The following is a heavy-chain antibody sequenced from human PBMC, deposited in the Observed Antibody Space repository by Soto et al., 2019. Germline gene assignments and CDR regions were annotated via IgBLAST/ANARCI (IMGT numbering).Heavy chain of an antibody. V-gene: IGHV3-53*01. CDR1: GFTVSSNY. CDR3: ARDRFSNGRYYYFEGMDG. D-gene: IGHD3-10*01. CDR2: IYSGGST. Sequence: HPGRSLRLSCAAYGFTVSSNYMSWVRQASGKGLEWVSVIYSGGSTYYADSVKGRFTISRDNSKNTLYLQMNSLRAEDTAVYYCARDRFSNGRYYYFEGMDGWDKGTTVTV. J-gene: IGHJ6*04.